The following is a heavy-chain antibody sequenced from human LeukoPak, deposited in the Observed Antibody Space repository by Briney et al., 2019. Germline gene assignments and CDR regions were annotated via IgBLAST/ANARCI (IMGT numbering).Heavy chain of an antibody. CDR3: ARENMGYTGSWYPFDF. CDR2: ITTDGSST. D-gene: IGHD6-19*01. V-gene: IGHV3-74*01. J-gene: IGHJ4*02. CDR1: GFTFSRFW. Sequence: PGGSLRLSCVDSGFTFSRFWMHWVRQAPGKGLVWVSHITTDGSSTSYADSVKGRFTISRDNSKNTLYLQMNSLRAEDTAVYYCARENMGYTGSWYPFDFWGQGTLVTVSS.